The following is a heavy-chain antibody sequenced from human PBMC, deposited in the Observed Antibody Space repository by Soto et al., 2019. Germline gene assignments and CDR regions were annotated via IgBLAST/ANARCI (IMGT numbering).Heavy chain of an antibody. CDR3: ARGEVSRENWFDP. J-gene: IGHJ5*02. CDR2: INHSGST. Sequence: QVQLQQWGAGLLKPSETLSLTCAVYGGSFSGYYWSWIRQPPGKGLEWIGEINHSGSTNYNPSLKIRVTISVDTSKNQFSLKLSAVAAADTAVYYCARGEVSRENWFDPWGRGTLVTVSS. CDR1: GGSFSGYY. V-gene: IGHV4-34*01. D-gene: IGHD2-21*01.